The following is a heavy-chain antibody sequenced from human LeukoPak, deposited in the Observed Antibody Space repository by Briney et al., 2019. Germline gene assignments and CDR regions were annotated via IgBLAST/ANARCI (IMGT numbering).Heavy chain of an antibody. Sequence: GGSLRLSCAASGFTFSTYSIDWVRQAPGKGLEWVSSVSSTSSYIYYADSVKGRFTISRDNAKNSVYLQMNSLRAQETAVDYCARVALRSGYFNADFDYWGQGTLVTVSS. CDR1: GFTFSTYS. V-gene: IGHV3-21*01. CDR3: ARVALRSGYFNADFDY. CDR2: VSSTSSYI. J-gene: IGHJ4*02. D-gene: IGHD3-3*01.